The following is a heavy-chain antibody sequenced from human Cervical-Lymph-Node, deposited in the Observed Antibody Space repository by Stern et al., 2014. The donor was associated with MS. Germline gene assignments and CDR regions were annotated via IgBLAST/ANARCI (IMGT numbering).Heavy chain of an antibody. V-gene: IGHV1-69*09. Sequence: VQLVESGAEVKKPWSSVRVSCKASGGTFNTYTVYWVRQAPGQGLEWMGKIIPMLDLPVYAQRFQGRVTITLDKSTSTAYIDLNSLTSEDTAVYYCARPRGREAASALDYWGQGTLVTVSS. J-gene: IGHJ4*02. CDR3: ARPRGREAASALDY. CDR2: IIPMLDLP. CDR1: GGTFNTYT. D-gene: IGHD2-15*01.